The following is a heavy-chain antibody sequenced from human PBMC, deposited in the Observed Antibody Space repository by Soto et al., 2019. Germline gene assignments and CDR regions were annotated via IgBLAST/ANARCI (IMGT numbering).Heavy chain of an antibody. CDR2: INPSGGST. CDR3: ARASIPNYYYYGMDV. D-gene: IGHD2-2*02. J-gene: IGHJ6*02. V-gene: IGHV1-46*01. Sequence: GASVKVSCKASGYTFTSYYMHWVRQAPGQGLEWMGIINPSGGSTSYAQKFQGRVTMTRDTSTSTVYMELSSLRSEDTAVYYCARASIPNYYYYGMDVWGQGTTVTVSS. CDR1: GYTFTSYY.